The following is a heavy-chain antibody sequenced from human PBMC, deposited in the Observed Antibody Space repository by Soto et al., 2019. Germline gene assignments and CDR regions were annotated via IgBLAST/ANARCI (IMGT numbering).Heavy chain of an antibody. V-gene: IGHV3-33*01. CDR1: GFTFSSYG. J-gene: IGHJ3*02. D-gene: IGHD3-16*01. Sequence: GGSLRLSCAASGFTFSSYGMHWVRQAPGKGLEWVAVIWYDGSNKYYADSVKGRFTISRDNSKNTLYLQMNSLRAEDTAVYYCARGWGPTNAFHIWGQGTMVTVSS. CDR3: ARGWGPTNAFHI. CDR2: IWYDGSNK.